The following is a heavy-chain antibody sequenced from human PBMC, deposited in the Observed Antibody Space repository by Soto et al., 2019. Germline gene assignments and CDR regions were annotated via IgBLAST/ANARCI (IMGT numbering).Heavy chain of an antibody. Sequence: SETLSLTCSVSFASFSSNSYHWGWIRQPPGKGLEWIGSISYTGTTYYSPSLKSRVTISADTSKKQFSLKLDSATAADTAVYYCGRLVVVAQVAKVWGQGTLVTVCS. CDR1: FASFSSNSYH. D-gene: IGHD2-15*01. CDR3: GRLVVVAQVAKV. V-gene: IGHV4-39*01. J-gene: IGHJ4*02. CDR2: ISYTGTT.